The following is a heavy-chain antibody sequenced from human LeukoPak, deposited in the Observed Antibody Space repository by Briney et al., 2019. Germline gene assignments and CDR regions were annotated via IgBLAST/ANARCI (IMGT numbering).Heavy chain of an antibody. V-gene: IGHV3-23*01. J-gene: IGHJ4*02. CDR1: GFIFNKHA. CDR2: LSGSGSST. CDR3: AKERDYGPADY. D-gene: IGHD4/OR15-4a*01. Sequence: GSLRLSCAASGFIFNKHAMSWVRQAPGKGLGWVSGLSGSGSSTDYADSVKGRFTVSRDNSKNTLFLQMNSLRAEDTAIYYCAKERDYGPADYWGQGTLVTVSS.